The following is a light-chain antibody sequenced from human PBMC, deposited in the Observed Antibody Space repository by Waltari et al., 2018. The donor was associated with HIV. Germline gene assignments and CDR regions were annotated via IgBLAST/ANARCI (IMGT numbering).Light chain of an antibody. J-gene: IGKJ3*01. CDR2: DAS. Sequence: DIQMTQSPSSLSASVGDRVTITCQASQDISKYLSWHQQKPGKAPRLLIYDASNLQTGVPSRFSGSGSGTDFTFTISSLQPEDIATYFCQQYDSLPFTFGPGTKVDIK. CDR3: QQYDSLPFT. CDR1: QDISKY. V-gene: IGKV1-33*01.